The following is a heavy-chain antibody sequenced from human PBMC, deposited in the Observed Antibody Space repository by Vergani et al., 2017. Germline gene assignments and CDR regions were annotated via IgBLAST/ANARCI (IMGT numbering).Heavy chain of an antibody. CDR2: IYYSENK. J-gene: IGHJ5*02. Sequence: QLQLQESGPGLVKPSETLSLTCTVSGGYITYGASYWGWIRQSPGKGLEWIGSIYYSENKFYNPSLESRVTLSIDTTKNQFSLKLKSVTAADTAVYYCARCFRDEGMIYGGTVENWFDPWGQGTLVTVSS. D-gene: IGHD3-22*01. CDR3: ARCFRDEGMIYGGTVENWFDP. CDR1: GGYITYGASY. V-gene: IGHV4-39*01.